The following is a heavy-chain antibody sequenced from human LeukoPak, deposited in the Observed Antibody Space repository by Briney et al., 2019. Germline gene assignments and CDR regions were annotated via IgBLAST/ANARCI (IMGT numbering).Heavy chain of an antibody. CDR1: GYSFTSSY. D-gene: IGHD3-22*01. CDR2: INPSGGST. Sequence: ASVKVSCKASGYSFTSSYLHWVRQAPGQGLEWMGMINPSGGSTNYAQTFQGRVTMTSDTSTSTVYMELSSLRSEDTAIYYCARGYYDSSNWGQGTLVTVSS. J-gene: IGHJ4*02. V-gene: IGHV1-46*01. CDR3: ARGYYDSSN.